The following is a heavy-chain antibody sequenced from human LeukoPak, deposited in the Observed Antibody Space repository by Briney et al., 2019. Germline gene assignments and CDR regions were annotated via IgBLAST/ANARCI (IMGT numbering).Heavy chain of an antibody. CDR2: INPSGGST. D-gene: IGHD1-26*01. Sequence: ASVKVSCKASGYTFTSYYMHWVRQAPGQGLEWMGIINPSGGSTSYARKFQGRVTMTRDTSTSTVYMELSSLRSEDTAVYYCARYPRVNIVGAYHDAFDIGGQGTMVTVSS. V-gene: IGHV1-46*01. CDR1: GYTFTSYY. CDR3: ARYPRVNIVGAYHDAFDI. J-gene: IGHJ3*02.